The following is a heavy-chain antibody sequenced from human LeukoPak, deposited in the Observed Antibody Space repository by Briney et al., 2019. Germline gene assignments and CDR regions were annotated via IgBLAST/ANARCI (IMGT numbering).Heavy chain of an antibody. CDR1: GFTFSSYW. D-gene: IGHD2-2*01. CDR3: ARRRCTSTSCFADY. Sequence: WGSLRLSCAASGFTFSSYWMSWVRQAPGKGLEWVANIKQDGIERYYVDSVKGRFTISRDNAKNSLYLQMNSLRAEDTAVYYCARRRCTSTSCFADYWGQGTLVTVSS. V-gene: IGHV3-7*01. J-gene: IGHJ4*02. CDR2: IKQDGIER.